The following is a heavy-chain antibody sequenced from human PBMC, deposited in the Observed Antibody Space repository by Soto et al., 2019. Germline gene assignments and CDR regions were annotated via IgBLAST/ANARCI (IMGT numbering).Heavy chain of an antibody. CDR1: GGSISSGGYS. D-gene: IGHD5-12*01. V-gene: IGHV4-61*08. J-gene: IGHJ3*02. CDR2: IYYSGST. Sequence: TLSLTCAVSGGSISSGGYSWTWIRQPPGKGLEWIGYIYYSGSTNYNPSLKSRVTISVDTSKNQFSLKLSSVTAADTAVYYCARDRDGYTKAAFDIWGQGTMVTVSS. CDR3: ARDRDGYTKAAFDI.